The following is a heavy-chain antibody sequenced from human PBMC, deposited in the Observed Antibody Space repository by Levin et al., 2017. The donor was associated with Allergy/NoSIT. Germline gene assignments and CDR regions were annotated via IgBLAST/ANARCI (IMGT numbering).Heavy chain of an antibody. CDR1: GFMFSTYY. CDR3: ARSRNGDYGRYYCDY. CDR2: IDTSAFSI. V-gene: IGHV3-11*01. D-gene: IGHD4-17*01. J-gene: IGHJ4*02. Sequence: GESLKISCAASGFMFSTYYMTWLRQAPGKGLEWISTIDTSAFSIYYANSVKGRFTISRDNDRNSLYLQMNRLRAEDTAVYYGARSRNGDYGRYYCDYWGQGPLVTVSS.